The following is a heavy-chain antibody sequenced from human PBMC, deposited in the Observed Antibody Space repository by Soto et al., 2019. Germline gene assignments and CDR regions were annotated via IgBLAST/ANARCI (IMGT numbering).Heavy chain of an antibody. CDR1: GFTFKNYA. J-gene: IGHJ3*01. V-gene: IGHV3-23*01. CDR3: ANDAVPSNWRNDGFEL. CDR2: IGGRGDWS. D-gene: IGHD1-20*01. Sequence: GGSLRLSCAASGFTFKNYAMYWVRQAPGKGLEWVSHIGGRGDWSDYADSVKGRFTVSRDNSKNMLYLQMDSLRVEDTAVYHCANDAVPSNWRNDGFELLGQGTMVTVSS.